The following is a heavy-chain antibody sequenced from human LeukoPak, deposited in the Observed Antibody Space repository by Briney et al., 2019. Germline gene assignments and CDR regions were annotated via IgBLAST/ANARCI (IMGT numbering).Heavy chain of an antibody. Sequence: PGGSLRLSCAASGFTFSSYEMNWVRQAPGKGLEWVSYISSSGSTIYYADSVKGRFTISRDNAKNSLYLQMNSLRAEDTAVYYCARSCYSTSCYWAFDIWGQGTMATVSS. CDR2: ISSSGSTI. CDR3: ARSCYSTSCYWAFDI. V-gene: IGHV3-48*03. CDR1: GFTFSSYE. J-gene: IGHJ3*02. D-gene: IGHD2-2*01.